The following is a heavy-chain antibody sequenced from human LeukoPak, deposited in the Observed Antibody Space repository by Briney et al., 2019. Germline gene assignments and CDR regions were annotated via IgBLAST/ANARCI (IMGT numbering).Heavy chain of an antibody. CDR3: TRGSAVAGTRTFRD. Sequence: GGSLRLSCALSGFSSCDDYMSWIRQAPGKGLEWVSYISSSGSTIYYADSVKGRFTISRDNAKNSLYLQMKSLRAEDTAVYYCTRGSAVAGTRTFRDWGQGTLVTVSS. CDR2: ISSSGSTI. J-gene: IGHJ4*02. V-gene: IGHV3-11*01. CDR1: GFSSCDDY. D-gene: IGHD6-19*01.